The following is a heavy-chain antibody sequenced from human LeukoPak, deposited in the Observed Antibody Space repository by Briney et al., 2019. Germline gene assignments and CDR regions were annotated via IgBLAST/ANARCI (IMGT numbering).Heavy chain of an antibody. V-gene: IGHV1-2*02. Sequence: ASVKVSCKASGYTFTASGLCWVRQAPGQGLEWMGWINPNSGGTNYAQKFQGRVTMTRDTSISTAYMELSRLRSDDTAVYYCARVGGYYPSHWYFDLWGRGTLVTVSS. CDR1: GYTFTASG. D-gene: IGHD3-22*01. CDR3: ARVGGYYPSHWYFDL. J-gene: IGHJ2*01. CDR2: INPNSGGT.